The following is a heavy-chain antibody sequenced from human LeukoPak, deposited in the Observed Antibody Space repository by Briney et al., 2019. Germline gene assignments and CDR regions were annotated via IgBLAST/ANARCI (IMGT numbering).Heavy chain of an antibody. V-gene: IGHV3-23*01. CDR2: ISGSGGST. CDR1: GFTFSSYA. CDR3: AKEANLEAYQLLYNWFDP. D-gene: IGHD2-2*02. J-gene: IGHJ5*02. Sequence: GGSLRLSCAASGFTFSSYAMSWVRQAPGKGLEWVSAISGSGGSTYYADSVKGRFTISRDNSKNTLYLQMNSLRAEDTAVYYCAKEANLEAYQLLYNWFDPWGQGTLVTVSS.